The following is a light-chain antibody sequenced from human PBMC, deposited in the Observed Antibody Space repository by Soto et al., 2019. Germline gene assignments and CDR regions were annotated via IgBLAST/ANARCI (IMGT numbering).Light chain of an antibody. V-gene: IGKV1-9*01. J-gene: IGKJ2*01. CDR1: QDIKTY. Sequence: IQLTQSPSSLSASVGDNVTITCRASQDIKTYLAWYQQKPGQAPKLLIYAAYRLPSGVPSSFSGSGSGTDFNLTISSLPPEDFTSYYCQQLSRRPYNFAQGTRLEI. CDR3: QQLSRRPYN. CDR2: AAY.